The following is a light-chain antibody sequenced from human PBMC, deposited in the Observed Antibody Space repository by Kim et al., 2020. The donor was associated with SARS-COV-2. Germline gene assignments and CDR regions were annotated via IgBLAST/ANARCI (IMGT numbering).Light chain of an antibody. CDR2: DAS. CDR1: QDISNY. CDR3: QQYENPSHT. J-gene: IGKJ2*01. Sequence: DIQMTQSPSSLSASIGDRVTITCQASQDISNYLTWHQQKPGKAPKVLIYDASTLETGVPSRFSGGGSGTDFTFTIASLQPEDVATYHCQQYENPSHTFGVGTKLE. V-gene: IGKV1-33*01.